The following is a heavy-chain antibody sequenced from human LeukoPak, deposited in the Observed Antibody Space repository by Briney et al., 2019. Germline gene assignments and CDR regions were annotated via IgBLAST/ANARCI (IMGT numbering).Heavy chain of an antibody. D-gene: IGHD6-13*01. CDR2: ISSSSSYI. V-gene: IGHV3-21*01. CDR3: AKDRGSSSWYVPPDY. CDR1: GFTFSSYS. J-gene: IGHJ4*02. Sequence: GGSLRLSCAASGFTFSSYSMNWVRQAPGKGLEWVSSISSSSSYIYYADSVKGRFTISRDNSKNTLYLQMNSLRAEDTAVYYCAKDRGSSSWYVPPDYWGQGTLVTVSS.